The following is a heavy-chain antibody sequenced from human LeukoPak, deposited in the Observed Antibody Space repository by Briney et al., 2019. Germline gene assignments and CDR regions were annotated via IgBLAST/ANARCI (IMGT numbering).Heavy chain of an antibody. Sequence: GWSLRLSCAASGFTFSSYGMHWVRQAPGKGLEWVAVISYDGSNKYYADSVKGRFTISRDNSKNTLYLQMNSLRAEDTAVYYCAKDKFGEFALDNWGQGTLVTVSS. J-gene: IGHJ4*02. CDR3: AKDKFGEFALDN. CDR2: ISYDGSNK. CDR1: GFTFSSYG. D-gene: IGHD3-10*01. V-gene: IGHV3-30*18.